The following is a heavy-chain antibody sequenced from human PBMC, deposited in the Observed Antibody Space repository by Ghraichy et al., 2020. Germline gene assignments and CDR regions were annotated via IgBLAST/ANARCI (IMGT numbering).Heavy chain of an antibody. V-gene: IGHV5-51*01. J-gene: IGHJ3*02. CDR1: GYSFTSYW. Sequence: GESLNISCKGSGYSFTSYWIGWVRQMPGKGLEWMGIIYPGDSDTRYSPSFQGQVTISADKSISTAYLQWSSLKASDTAMYYCARPTPLWDDAFDIWGQGTMVTVSS. D-gene: IGHD3-16*01. CDR2: IYPGDSDT. CDR3: ARPTPLWDDAFDI.